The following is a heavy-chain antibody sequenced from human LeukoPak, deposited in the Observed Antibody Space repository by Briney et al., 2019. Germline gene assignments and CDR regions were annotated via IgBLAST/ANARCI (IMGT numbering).Heavy chain of an antibody. Sequence: SCMSSVYIFTGYYMHWLRPAPAQGLAWMGCINHNSGGTNYAQKLQGRVTMTRDTSISTAYMELSRLRSDDTAVYYCAVPPDCCGGSCQRWFDPWGQGTLVTVSS. CDR2: INHNSGGT. CDR1: VYIFTGYY. CDR3: AVPPDCCGGSCQRWFDP. V-gene: IGHV1-2*02. D-gene: IGHD2-15*01. J-gene: IGHJ5*02.